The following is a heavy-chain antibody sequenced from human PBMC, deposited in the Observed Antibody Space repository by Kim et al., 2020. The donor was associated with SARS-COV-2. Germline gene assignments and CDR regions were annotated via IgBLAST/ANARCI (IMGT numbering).Heavy chain of an antibody. CDR3: ARGNSGFYYYYGMDV. D-gene: IGHD6-25*01. V-gene: IGHV4-59*09. Sequence: PTIKSRVTISVDTSNNQCSLKVSSVTAAGTAVYYCARGNSGFYYYYGMDVWGQGTTVTVSS. J-gene: IGHJ6*02.